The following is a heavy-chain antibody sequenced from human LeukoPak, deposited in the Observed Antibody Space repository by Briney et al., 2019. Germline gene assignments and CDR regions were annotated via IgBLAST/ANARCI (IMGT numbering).Heavy chain of an antibody. J-gene: IGHJ4*02. V-gene: IGHV4-34*01. CDR3: ARHWTYYDYVWGSYRPYYFDY. CDR2: INHSGST. CDR1: GGSFSGYY. D-gene: IGHD3-16*02. Sequence: PSETLSLTCAVYGGSFSGYYWSWIRQPPGKGLEWIGEINHSGSTNYNPSLKSRVTISVDTSKNQFSLKLSSVAAADTAVYYCARHWTYYDYVWGSYRPYYFDYWGQGTLVTVSS.